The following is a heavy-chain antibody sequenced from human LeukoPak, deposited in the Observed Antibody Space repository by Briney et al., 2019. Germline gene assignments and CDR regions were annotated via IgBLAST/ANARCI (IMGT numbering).Heavy chain of an antibody. D-gene: IGHD2-2*01. CDR1: GYTLTGYY. CDR2: INPNSGGT. V-gene: IGHV1-2*02. Sequence: GASVKVSRKASGYTLTGYYMHWVRQAPGQGLEWMAWINPNSGGTNHAQKFQGRVTMTRDTSISTAYMELSRLRSDDTAVYYCARDSVVVVPAAIPEYFQHWGQGTLVTVSS. J-gene: IGHJ1*01. CDR3: ARDSVVVVPAAIPEYFQH.